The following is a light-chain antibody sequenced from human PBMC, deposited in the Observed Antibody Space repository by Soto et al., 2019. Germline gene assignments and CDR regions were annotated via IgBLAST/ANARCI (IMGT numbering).Light chain of an antibody. Sequence: QSALTQPASVSGSPGQSITISCTGTSSDVGDNNYVSWYQQHPGKAPKLMIYDVTHRPSGISNRFSGSKSGNTASLTISGLQAEDEADCSSYTGSSTLYVFGTGTKLTVL. CDR1: SSDVGDNNY. V-gene: IGLV2-14*01. J-gene: IGLJ1*01. CDR3: SSYTGSSTLYV. CDR2: DVT.